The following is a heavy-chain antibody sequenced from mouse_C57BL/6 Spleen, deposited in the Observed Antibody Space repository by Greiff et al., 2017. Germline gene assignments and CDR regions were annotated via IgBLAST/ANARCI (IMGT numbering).Heavy chain of an antibody. Sequence: VQLQQSGPELVKPGASVKISCKASGYAFSSSWMNWVKQRPGKGLEWIGRIYPGDGDTNYNGKFKGKATLTADKSSSTAYMQLSSLTSEDSAVYFCARSFGWDGAMDYWGQGTSVTVSS. CDR3: ARSFGWDGAMDY. V-gene: IGHV1-82*01. J-gene: IGHJ4*01. D-gene: IGHD4-1*01. CDR2: IYPGDGDT. CDR1: GYAFSSSW.